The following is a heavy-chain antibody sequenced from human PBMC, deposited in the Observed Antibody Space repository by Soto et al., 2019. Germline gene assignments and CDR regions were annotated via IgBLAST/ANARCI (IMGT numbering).Heavy chain of an antibody. CDR3: ARELESYYDSSGYYWELNWFDP. Sequence: ASVKVSCKTSGYTFTSYDINWVRQATGQGLEWMGWMNPNSANTAYAQKFQGRVTMTRNTSIITAYMELSSLRSEDTAVYYCARELESYYDSSGYYWELNWFDPWGQGTLVTVSS. CDR1: GYTFTSYD. CDR2: MNPNSANT. V-gene: IGHV1-8*01. J-gene: IGHJ5*02. D-gene: IGHD3-22*01.